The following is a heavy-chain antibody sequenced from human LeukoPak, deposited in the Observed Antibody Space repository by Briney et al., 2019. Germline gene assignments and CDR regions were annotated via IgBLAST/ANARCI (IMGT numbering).Heavy chain of an antibody. D-gene: IGHD2-15*01. V-gene: IGHV4-39*01. CDR2: IYHSGST. J-gene: IGHJ6*03. CDR1: GGSISSGSYY. CDR3: AISSCSSSSCYYNYNYYMDV. Sequence: SETLSLTCSVSGGSISSGSYYWGWIRQPPGKGLEWIASIYHSGSTYYNPSLKSRVTISVDTSKNQFSLKLNSVTAADTAVYHCAISSCSSSSCYYNYNYYMDVWGKGTTVTVSS.